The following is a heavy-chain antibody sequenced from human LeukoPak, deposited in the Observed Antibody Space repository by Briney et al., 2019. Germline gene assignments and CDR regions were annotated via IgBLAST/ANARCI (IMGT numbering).Heavy chain of an antibody. CDR2: ISGYNGNT. J-gene: IGHJ5*02. V-gene: IGHV1-18*01. Sequence: ASVKVSCKASGYIFANYGISWVRQAPGQGLEWMGWISGYNGNTNYAQKFQGRVTITADESTSTAYMELSSLRSEDTAVYYCARDPIWFGEFNWFDPWGQGTLVTVSS. D-gene: IGHD3-10*01. CDR1: GYIFANYG. CDR3: ARDPIWFGEFNWFDP.